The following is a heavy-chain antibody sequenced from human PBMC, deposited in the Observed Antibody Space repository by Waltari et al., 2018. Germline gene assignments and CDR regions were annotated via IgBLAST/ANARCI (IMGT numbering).Heavy chain of an antibody. CDR3: AHSRDSSSPRYYYYYGMDV. CDR1: GFSLTTTGVS. V-gene: IGHV2-5*02. D-gene: IGHD6-6*01. CDR2: IYGDDDK. Sequence: QITLKESGPTLVKPTQTLTLTCTFSGFSLTTTGVSVGWIRRPPGKALEGLAIIYGDDDKRYSLSLTSRLTITKNTSKNQVVLTMTNMDPVDTGTYYCAHSRDSSSPRYYYYYGMDVWGQGTTVTVSS. J-gene: IGHJ6*02.